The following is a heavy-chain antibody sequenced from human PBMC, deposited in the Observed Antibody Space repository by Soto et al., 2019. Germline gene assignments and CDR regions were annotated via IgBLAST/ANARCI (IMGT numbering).Heavy chain of an antibody. Sequence: ASVKFSCKASGYTFTSYGISWVRQAPGQGLECMGWISACDGNTNYAQKLQGRVTMTTXTXXSXXXMXLXSLRSDXTAVYYCARDYYDSSGYLTWGQGTLVTVSS. D-gene: IGHD3-22*01. CDR1: GYTFTSYG. J-gene: IGHJ5*02. V-gene: IGHV1-18*04. CDR3: ARDYYDSSGYLT. CDR2: ISACDGNT.